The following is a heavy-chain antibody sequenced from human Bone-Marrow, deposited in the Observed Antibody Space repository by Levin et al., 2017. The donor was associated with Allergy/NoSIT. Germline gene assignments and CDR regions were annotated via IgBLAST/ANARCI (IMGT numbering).Heavy chain of an antibody. Sequence: GESLKISCAASGFIFSSYSMNWVRQAPGKGLEWVSYISSSSRTIYYADSVKGRFTISRDNAKNSLYVQMNSLRGDDTAVYYCARNGVGTAAGTPWGQGTLVTVSS. CDR1: GFIFSSYS. CDR3: ARNGVGTAAGTP. D-gene: IGHD6-13*01. V-gene: IGHV3-48*01. CDR2: ISSSSRTI. J-gene: IGHJ4*02.